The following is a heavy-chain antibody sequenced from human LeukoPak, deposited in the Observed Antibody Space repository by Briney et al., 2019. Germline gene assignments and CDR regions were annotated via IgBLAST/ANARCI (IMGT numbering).Heavy chain of an antibody. CDR3: ARGMAALLPLDY. D-gene: IGHD3-10*01. CDR1: GFTFDDYA. Sequence: PGRSLRLSCAASGFTFDDYAMHWVRQAPGKGLEWVSGISWNSGSIGYADSVKGRFTISRDNAKNSLYLQMNSLRAEDTAVYYCARGMAALLPLDYWGQGTLVTVSS. CDR2: ISWNSGSI. J-gene: IGHJ4*02. V-gene: IGHV3-9*01.